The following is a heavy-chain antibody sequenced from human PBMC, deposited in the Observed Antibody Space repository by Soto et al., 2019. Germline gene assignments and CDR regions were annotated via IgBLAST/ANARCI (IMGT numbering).Heavy chain of an antibody. D-gene: IGHD3-22*01. CDR2: ISTYNGDT. CDR1: GYTFTSYG. Sequence: QVQLVQSGAEVKKPGASVKVSYKASGYTFTSYGISWVRQAPGQGLEWMGWISTYNGDTNYAQKLQGRVTMTTDTSTSTAYMELRSLRSDDTAVYYCARDTAYYYDSSGPRPDAFDIWGQGTMVTVFS. V-gene: IGHV1-18*01. CDR3: ARDTAYYYDSSGPRPDAFDI. J-gene: IGHJ3*02.